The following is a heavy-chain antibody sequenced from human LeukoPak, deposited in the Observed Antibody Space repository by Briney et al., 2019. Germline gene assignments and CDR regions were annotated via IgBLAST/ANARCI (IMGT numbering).Heavy chain of an antibody. CDR2: IYTGGST. J-gene: IGHJ5*02. D-gene: IGHD3-10*01. V-gene: IGHV4-4*07. CDR1: GGSISSYY. Sequence: SETLSLTCIVSGGSISSYYWSWIRQPAGKGLEWIGRIYTGGSTNYNPSLKSRVTISIDTSKNQFSLKLNSVTAADTAVYYCARDLYYYGSGSNWFDPWGQGTLVTVSS. CDR3: ARDLYYYGSGSNWFDP.